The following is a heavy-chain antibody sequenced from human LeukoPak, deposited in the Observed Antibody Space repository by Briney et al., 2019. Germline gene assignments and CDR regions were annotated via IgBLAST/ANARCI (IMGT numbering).Heavy chain of an antibody. D-gene: IGHD3-9*01. CDR2: IYYSGST. J-gene: IGHJ5*02. Sequence: PSETLSLTCTVSGGSIGSSSYYWGWIRQPPGKGLEWIGRIYYSGSTYYNPSLKSRVTLSVDTSKNQFSLKLSSVTAADTAVYYCARRRQASYDILTGLNWFDPWGQGTLVTVSS. V-gene: IGHV4-39*01. CDR1: GGSIGSSSYY. CDR3: ARRRQASYDILTGLNWFDP.